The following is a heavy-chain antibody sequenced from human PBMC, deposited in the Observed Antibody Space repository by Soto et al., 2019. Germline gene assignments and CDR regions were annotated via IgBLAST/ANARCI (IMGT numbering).Heavy chain of an antibody. Sequence: SETLSLTCTVSGGSISSSTYYWGWIRQPPGKGLEWIGTIYYSGSTYYNPSLKSRVTISVDTSKNQFSLKLSSVTAADTAVYYCASSGWFDPWGQGTLVTVSS. CDR1: GGSISSSTYY. CDR2: IYYSGST. V-gene: IGHV4-39*01. J-gene: IGHJ5*02. CDR3: ASSGWFDP.